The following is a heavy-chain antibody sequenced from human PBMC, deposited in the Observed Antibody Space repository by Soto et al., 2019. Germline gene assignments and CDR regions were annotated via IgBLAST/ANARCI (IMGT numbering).Heavy chain of an antibody. CDR1: GGSISSYY. V-gene: IGHV4-59*08. D-gene: IGHD3-3*01. CDR2: IYYSGST. Sequence: SETLSLTCTVSGGSISSYYWSWIRQPPGKGLEWIGYIYYSGSTNYNPSLKSRVTISVDTSKNQFSLKLSSVTAADTAVYYCARQRGDFWSGYYQRYYFDYWGQGTLVTVSS. CDR3: ARQRGDFWSGYYQRYYFDY. J-gene: IGHJ4*02.